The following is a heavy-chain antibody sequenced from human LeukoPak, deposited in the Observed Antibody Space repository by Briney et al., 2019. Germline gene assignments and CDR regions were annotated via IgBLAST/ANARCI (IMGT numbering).Heavy chain of an antibody. CDR2: ISYDGSNK. CDR3: ARDLGSNTATYYYYGMDV. Sequence: GGSLRLSCAASGFTFSSYAMHWVRQAPGKGLEWVAVISYDGSNKYYADSVKGRFTISRDNSKNTLYLQMNSLRAEDTAVYYCARDLGSNTATYYYYGMDVWGQGTTVTVSS. CDR1: GFTFSSYA. D-gene: IGHD5-18*01. V-gene: IGHV3-30-3*01. J-gene: IGHJ6*02.